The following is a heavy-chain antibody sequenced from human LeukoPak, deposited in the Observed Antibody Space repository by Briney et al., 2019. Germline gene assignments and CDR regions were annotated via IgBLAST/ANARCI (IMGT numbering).Heavy chain of an antibody. CDR2: INHSGST. V-gene: IGHV4-34*01. Sequence: PSETLSLTCAVYGGSFSGYYWSWIPQPPGKGLEWIGEINHSGSTNYNPSLKSRVTISVDTSKNQFSLKLSSVTAADTAVYYCARGDRSYGYVYWGQGTLVTVSS. J-gene: IGHJ4*02. CDR1: GGSFSGYY. D-gene: IGHD5-18*01. CDR3: ARGDRSYGYVY.